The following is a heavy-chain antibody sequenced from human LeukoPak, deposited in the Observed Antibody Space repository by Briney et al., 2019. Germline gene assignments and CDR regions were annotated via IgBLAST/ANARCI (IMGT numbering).Heavy chain of an antibody. J-gene: IGHJ4*02. V-gene: IGHV1-69*02. CDR1: GGTFSSYT. D-gene: IGHD6-19*01. CDR3: ARGEGSGWYPSFDY. CDR2: IIPILSIA. Sequence: GSSVKVSCKASGGTFSSYTISWVRQAPGQGLEWMGRIIPILSIANYAQKFQGRVTITADKSTSTAYMELSSLRSEDTAVYYCARGEGSGWYPSFDYWGQGTLVTVSS.